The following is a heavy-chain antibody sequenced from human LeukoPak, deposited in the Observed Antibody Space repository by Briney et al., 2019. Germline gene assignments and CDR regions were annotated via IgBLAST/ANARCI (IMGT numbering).Heavy chain of an antibody. V-gene: IGHV3-30*18. CDR3: AKGAVRSTVVSPEYYFDY. D-gene: IGHD4-23*01. CDR2: ISYDGSKK. Sequence: GGSLRLSCAASGFTFSAYGMHWVRQAPGKGLEWAALISYDGSKKYYADSVKGRFTISRDNSKNTLYVRMNSLRAEDTAVYYCAKGAVRSTVVSPEYYFDYWGQGTMVTVSS. J-gene: IGHJ4*02. CDR1: GFTFSAYG.